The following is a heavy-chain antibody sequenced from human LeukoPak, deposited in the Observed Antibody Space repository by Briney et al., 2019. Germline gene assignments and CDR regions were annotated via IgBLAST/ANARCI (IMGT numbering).Heavy chain of an antibody. CDR2: ISYDGSNK. D-gene: IGHD4-11*01. V-gene: IGHV3-30*03. CDR1: GFTFSSYG. J-gene: IGHJ4*02. Sequence: GGSLRLSCAASGFTFSSYGMHWVRQAPGKGLEWVAVISYDGSNKYYADSVKGRFTISRDNSKNTLYLQMNSLRAEDTAVYYCARSGNSNSRPFDYWGQGTLVTVSS. CDR3: ARSGNSNSRPFDY.